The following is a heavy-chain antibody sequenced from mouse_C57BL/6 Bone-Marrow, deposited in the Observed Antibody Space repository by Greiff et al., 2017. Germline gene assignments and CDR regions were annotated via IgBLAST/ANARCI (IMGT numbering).Heavy chain of an antibody. V-gene: IGHV14-4*01. CDR2: IDPENGDT. CDR3: TTFDYERAMDY. J-gene: IGHJ4*01. Sequence: VQLKESGAELVRPGASVKLSCTASGFNIKDDYMYWVKQRPEQGLEWIGWIDPENGDTEYASKFQGKATITADTSSNTAYLQLSSLTSEDTAVYYCTTFDYERAMDYWGQGTSVTVSS. CDR1: GFNIKDDY. D-gene: IGHD2-4*01.